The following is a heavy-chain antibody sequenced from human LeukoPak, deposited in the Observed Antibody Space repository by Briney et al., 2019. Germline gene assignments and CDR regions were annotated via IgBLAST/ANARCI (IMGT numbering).Heavy chain of an antibody. CDR1: AFSLNAYN. J-gene: IGHJ4*02. CDR3: VRDRGTYRPIDY. CDR2: ISYTGTYI. D-gene: IGHD1-26*01. Sequence: PGGSLRLSCAASAFSLNAYNMNWVRQAPGKGLEWVSSISYTGTYIYYADSVKGRFTISRDNAQNSLYLQMNSLRAEDTAIYYCVRDRGTYRPIDYWGQGTLVTVSS. V-gene: IGHV3-21*04.